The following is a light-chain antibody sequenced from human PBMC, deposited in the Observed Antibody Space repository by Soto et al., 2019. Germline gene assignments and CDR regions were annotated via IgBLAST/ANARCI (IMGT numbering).Light chain of an antibody. CDR3: QHYGFPPRT. Sequence: NGLKKAPGTLSLYASERRTLSYIPSQSVSGNSLAWYQQKPGQAPRVLIYDTSRRAAGIPDRFSGSGSGTDFTLTISRLEPEDFALYKCQHYGFPPRTFCQVAKVAIK. CDR2: DTS. CDR1: QSVSGNS. V-gene: IGKV3-20*01. J-gene: IGKJ1*01.